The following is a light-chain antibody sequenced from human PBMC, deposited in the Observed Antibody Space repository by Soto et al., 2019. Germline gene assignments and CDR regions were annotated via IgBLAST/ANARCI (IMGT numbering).Light chain of an antibody. J-gene: IGKJ2*01. V-gene: IGKV3-20*01. CDR1: QSVTSSY. Sequence: EIVLTQSPGTLSLSPGERATLCCRASQSVTSSYLAWYQQKPGQAPRLLIYDASSRATDIPDRFSGSGSGTDFTLTINRLEPEDFAVYLCQQYGSSPYTFGQGTKLEIK. CDR2: DAS. CDR3: QQYGSSPYT.